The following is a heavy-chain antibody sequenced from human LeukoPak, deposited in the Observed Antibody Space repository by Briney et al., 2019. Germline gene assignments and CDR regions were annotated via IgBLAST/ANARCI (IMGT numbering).Heavy chain of an antibody. V-gene: IGHV4-39*01. D-gene: IGHD6-13*01. CDR3: VKHPRSSSCFWYYCDF. Sequence: TSETLSLTCTVSGDSLSSGSFYWGWIRQPPGKGLEWLGTIYFSGTTYYNPSLQSRVSISVDTSKNQFSLRLSSVTAAAAAVYSCVKHPRSSSCFWYYCDFGGRGPWVPVS. CDR2: IYFSGTT. J-gene: IGHJ4*02. CDR1: GDSLSSGSFY.